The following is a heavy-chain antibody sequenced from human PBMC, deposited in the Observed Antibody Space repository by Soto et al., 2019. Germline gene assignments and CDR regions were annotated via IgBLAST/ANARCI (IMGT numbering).Heavy chain of an antibody. CDR1: GFTFSSYA. V-gene: IGHV3-30*04. Sequence: PGGSLRLSCAASGFTFSSYAMHWVRQAPGKGLEWVAVISYDGSNKYYADSVKGRFTISRDNSKNTLYLQMNSLRAEDTAVYYCAKDSKSRLREFDYWGQGTLVTVSS. D-gene: IGHD2-21*02. CDR3: AKDSKSRLREFDY. CDR2: ISYDGSNK. J-gene: IGHJ4*02.